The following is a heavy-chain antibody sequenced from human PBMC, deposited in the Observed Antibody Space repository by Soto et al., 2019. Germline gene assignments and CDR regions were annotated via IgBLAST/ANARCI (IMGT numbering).Heavy chain of an antibody. J-gene: IGHJ6*02. CDR3: NSLRAEDTALYYCAKGRSYYYYYGVDV. Sequence: SETLSLTCAVSGGSISSGDYSWNWIRQPPGKGLEWIGYIYYGGSTYYNPSLQSRVTMSVDRSRNQFSLKLNSVSSALRLYLQMNSLRAEDTALYYCAKGRSYYYYYGVDVWGQGTTVTVSS. V-gene: IGHV4-30-2*01. D-gene: IGHD3-10*01. CDR1: GGSISSGDYS. CDR2: IYYGGST.